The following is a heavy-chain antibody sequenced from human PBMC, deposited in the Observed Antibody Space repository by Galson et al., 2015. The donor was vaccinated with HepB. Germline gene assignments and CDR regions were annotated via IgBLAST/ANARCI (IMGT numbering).Heavy chain of an antibody. D-gene: IGHD3-16*01. Sequence: SLRLSCAASGFTFDDYAMHWVRQAPGKGLEWVSGISWNSGSIGYADSVKGRFTISRDNAKNSLYLQMNSLRAEDTALYYCAKDIRGNYYDYIWGSYFGSFDIWGQGTMVTVSS. CDR3: AKDIRGNYYDYIWGSYFGSFDI. CDR2: ISWNSGSI. V-gene: IGHV3-9*01. J-gene: IGHJ3*02. CDR1: GFTFDDYA.